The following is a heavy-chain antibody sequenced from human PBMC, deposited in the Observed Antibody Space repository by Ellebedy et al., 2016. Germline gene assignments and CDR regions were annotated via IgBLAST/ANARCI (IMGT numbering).Heavy chain of an antibody. CDR1: GFTVSSNY. CDR2: IYSGGST. V-gene: IGHV3-53*01. Sequence: GGSLRLSXAASGFTVSSNYMSWVRQAPGKGLEWVSVIYSGGSTYYADSVKGRFTISRDNSKNTLYLQMNSLRAEDTAVYYCASLTAAFDYWGQGTLVTVSS. CDR3: ASLTAAFDY. J-gene: IGHJ4*02. D-gene: IGHD6-25*01.